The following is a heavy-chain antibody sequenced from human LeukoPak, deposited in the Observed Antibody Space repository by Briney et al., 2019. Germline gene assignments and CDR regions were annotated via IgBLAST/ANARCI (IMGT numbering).Heavy chain of an antibody. V-gene: IGHV3-74*01. CDR1: GFTFSSYW. D-gene: IGHD2-8*01. J-gene: IGHJ4*02. Sequence: PGGSLRLSCAASGFTFSSYWMQWVRQAPGKGLVWVSRINSDGSLTSSADSVKGRFTISRDNAKNTLYLQMNSLRAEDTAVYYCARTLYCSNGVCYILDYWGQGTLLTVSS. CDR3: ARTLYCSNGVCYILDY. CDR2: INSDGSLT.